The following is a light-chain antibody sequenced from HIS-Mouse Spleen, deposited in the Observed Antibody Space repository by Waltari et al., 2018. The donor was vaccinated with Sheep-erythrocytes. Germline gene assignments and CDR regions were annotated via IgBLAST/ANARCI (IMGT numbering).Light chain of an antibody. Sequence: SSELTQDPAVSVALGQTVRITCQGDSLRSYYASWFQQKPGQDPVLVIYGKNNRPSGMPDRFSGSSSGNTASLTITGAQAEDEADFYCNSRDSSGNHLGVVFGGGTKLTVL. J-gene: IGLJ2*01. CDR3: NSRDSSGNHLGVV. V-gene: IGLV3-19*01. CDR1: SLRSYY. CDR2: GKN.